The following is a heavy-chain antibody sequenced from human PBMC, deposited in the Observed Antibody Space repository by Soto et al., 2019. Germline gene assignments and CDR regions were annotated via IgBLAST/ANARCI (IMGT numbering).Heavy chain of an antibody. Sequence: PSETLSLTCTVSGGSINNYYWSWIRQPPGKGLEWIAYIFSTGTTSYNPSLKSRVSASVDTSKSQVYLHLNSVTAADTSVYYCAKEGGLSGSYYISSSYYFDYWGQGTLVTVSS. CDR1: GGSINNYY. V-gene: IGHV4-4*08. CDR3: AKEGGLSGSYYISSSYYFDY. D-gene: IGHD1-26*01. CDR2: IFSTGTT. J-gene: IGHJ4*02.